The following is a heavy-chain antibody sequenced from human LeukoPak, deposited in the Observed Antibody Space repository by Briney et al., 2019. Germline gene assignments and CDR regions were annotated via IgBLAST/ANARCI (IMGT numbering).Heavy chain of an antibody. V-gene: IGHV4-34*01. CDR3: ARAKWVGATTIYFEY. J-gene: IGHJ4*02. D-gene: IGHD1-26*01. CDR2: INHSGST. Sequence: SETLSLTCAVYGGSFSGYYWSWIRQPPGKGLEWIGEINHSGSTNYNPSLKSRVTISVDTSKNQFSLKLSSVTAADTAVYYCARAKWVGATTIYFEYWGQGTLVTVSS. CDR1: GGSFSGYY.